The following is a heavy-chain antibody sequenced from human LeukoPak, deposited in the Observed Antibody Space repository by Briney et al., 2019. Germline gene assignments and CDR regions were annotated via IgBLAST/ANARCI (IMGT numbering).Heavy chain of an antibody. Sequence: GGSLRLSCAVSGFTFSSYEMNWVRQAPGKGLEWVSYISGTGNTIYYADSVKGRFTISRDNAKNSLYLQVNSLRAEDTAVYYCARGPPRYYYGSGSYYYYYMDVWGKGTTVTVSS. V-gene: IGHV3-48*03. CDR3: ARGPPRYYYGSGSYYYYYMDV. CDR2: ISGTGNTI. D-gene: IGHD3-10*01. CDR1: GFTFSSYE. J-gene: IGHJ6*03.